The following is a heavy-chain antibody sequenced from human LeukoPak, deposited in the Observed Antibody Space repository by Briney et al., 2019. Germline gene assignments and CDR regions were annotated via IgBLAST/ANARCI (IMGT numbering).Heavy chain of an antibody. D-gene: IGHD5-18*01. CDR1: GGSISSGGYY. Sequence: PSQTLSLTCTVSGGSISSGGYYWSWIRQHPGKDLEWIGYIYYSGSTYYNPSLKSRVTISVDTSKNQFSLKLSSVTAADTAVYYCARSQTSYSYGSVDYWGQGTLVTVSS. J-gene: IGHJ4*02. V-gene: IGHV4-31*03. CDR2: IYYSGST. CDR3: ARSQTSYSYGSVDY.